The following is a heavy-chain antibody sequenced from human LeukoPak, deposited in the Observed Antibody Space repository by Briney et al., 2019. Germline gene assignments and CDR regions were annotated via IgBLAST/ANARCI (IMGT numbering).Heavy chain of an antibody. CDR2: INPNSGGT. J-gene: IGHJ4*02. V-gene: IGHV1-2*02. CDR1: GYTFTGYY. Sequence: ASVKVSCKASGYTFTGYYMHWVRQAPGQGLEWMGWINPNSGGTNYAQKFQGRVTMTRDTSISTDYMELSRLRSDDTAVYYCARELRLGELSLYAYWGQGTLVTVSS. CDR3: ARELRLGELSLYAY. D-gene: IGHD3-16*02.